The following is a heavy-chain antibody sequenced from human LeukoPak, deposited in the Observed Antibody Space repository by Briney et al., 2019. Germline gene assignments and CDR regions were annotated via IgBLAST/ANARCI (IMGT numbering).Heavy chain of an antibody. Sequence: SETLSLTCTVSGGSISSYYWSWIRQPPGKGLEWIGYIYYSGSTNYNPSLKSRVTISVDTSKNQFSLKLSSVTAADTAVYYCARGELSSHFDYWGQGTLVAVSS. J-gene: IGHJ4*02. CDR2: IYYSGST. CDR1: GGSISSYY. V-gene: IGHV4-59*01. D-gene: IGHD3-16*02. CDR3: ARGELSSHFDY.